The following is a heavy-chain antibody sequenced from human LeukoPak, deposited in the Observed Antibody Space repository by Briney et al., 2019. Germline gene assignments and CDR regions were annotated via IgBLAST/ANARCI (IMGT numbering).Heavy chain of an antibody. J-gene: IGHJ4*02. CDR3: ARDPISSSSEAVYY. Sequence: SETLSLTCTVSGGSISSSSYYWGWLRQPPGKGLEWIGSIYYSGSTYYNPSLKCRFTIAVYKYKHQLPLKMSSADAGARAVYYWARDPISSSSEAVYYWGQGTLVTVCS. CDR2: IYYSGST. CDR1: GGSISSSSYY. V-gene: IGHV4-39*06. D-gene: IGHD6-6*01.